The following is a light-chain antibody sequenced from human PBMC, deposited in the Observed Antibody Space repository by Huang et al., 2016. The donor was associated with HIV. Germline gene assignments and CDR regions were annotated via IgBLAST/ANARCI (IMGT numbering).Light chain of an antibody. CDR3: QQRSNWPLT. CDR1: QSVRSY. V-gene: IGKV3-11*01. Sequence: EIVLKQSPAILSLSPGERATLFCRASQSVRSYFAWYQQKPGQAPRLLIYDASNRATGIPARFSGGGSGTDFTLNISSLEPEDFAVYYCQQRSNWPLTFGGGTKVEI. J-gene: IGKJ4*02. CDR2: DAS.